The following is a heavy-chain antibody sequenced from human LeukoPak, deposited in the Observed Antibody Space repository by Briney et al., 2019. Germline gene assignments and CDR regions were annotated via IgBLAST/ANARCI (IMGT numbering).Heavy chain of an antibody. Sequence: GGSLRLSCAASGFIFSHHGMHWVRQAPGKGLEWVAVIWSDGSNRFYAGSVKGRFTISRDNSQNTLFLQMNSLRAEDTAMYYCARDAQRGFDYSNSFEYWGHGTLVTVSS. J-gene: IGHJ5*01. D-gene: IGHD4-11*01. CDR2: IWSDGSNR. CDR1: GFIFSHHG. CDR3: ARDAQRGFDYSNSFEY. V-gene: IGHV3-33*01.